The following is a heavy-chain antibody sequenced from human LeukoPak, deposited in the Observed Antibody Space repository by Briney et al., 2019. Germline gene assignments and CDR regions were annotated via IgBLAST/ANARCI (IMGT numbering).Heavy chain of an antibody. Sequence: GGSLRLSCAASGFTFSSYAMHWLRQAPGKGLEWVAVIVYDGSYKDYADSVKGRFTISRDNSKNTMYLQMDSLRDEDTAVYYCSSPYKGTAVLGTVYWGQGTLVTVSS. CDR1: GFTFSSYA. CDR3: SSPYKGTAVLGTVY. CDR2: IVYDGSYK. D-gene: IGHD6-13*01. J-gene: IGHJ4*02. V-gene: IGHV3-30*04.